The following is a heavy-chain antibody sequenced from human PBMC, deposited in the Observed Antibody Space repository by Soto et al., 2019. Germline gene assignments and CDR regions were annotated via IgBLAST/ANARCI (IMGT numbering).Heavy chain of an antibody. CDR3: ARDGGRHSGGIDY. Sequence: QVQLVQSGAEVKKPGSSVKVSCKASGGTFSSYSINWVRQAPGQGLEWMGEIIPIFGTENYAQKFQGRVTITADESTSTAYMELSSLRSEATAVYYCARDGGRHSGGIDYWGQGTLVTVSS. D-gene: IGHD1-26*01. CDR2: IIPIFGTE. V-gene: IGHV1-69*01. J-gene: IGHJ4*02. CDR1: GGTFSSYS.